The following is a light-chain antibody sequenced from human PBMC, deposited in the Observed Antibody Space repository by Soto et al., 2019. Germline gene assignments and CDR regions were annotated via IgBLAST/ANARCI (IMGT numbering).Light chain of an antibody. CDR2: GAS. CDR3: QQYGSSPET. Sequence: EIVLTQSPGTLSLSPGGRGTLSCRASQSVSGSYLAWYQQKPGQAPRLLIYGASSRATGIPDRFSGSGSGTDFTLTISRLEPEDFAVYYCQQYGSSPETFGQGTKLEIK. CDR1: QSVSGSY. V-gene: IGKV3-20*01. J-gene: IGKJ1*01.